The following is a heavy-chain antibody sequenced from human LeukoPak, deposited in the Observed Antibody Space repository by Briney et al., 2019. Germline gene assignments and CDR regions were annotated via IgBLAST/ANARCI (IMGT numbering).Heavy chain of an antibody. CDR1: GGTFSSYA. Sequence: SVKVSCKASGGTFSSYAISWVRQAPGQGLEWMGRIIPILGIANYAQKFQGGVTITADKSTSTAYMELSSLRSEDTAVYYCARDRQVRAYYYGSGSYYPRRNWFDPWGQGTLVTVSS. CDR2: IIPILGIA. D-gene: IGHD3-10*01. J-gene: IGHJ5*02. V-gene: IGHV1-69*04. CDR3: ARDRQVRAYYYGSGSYYPRRNWFDP.